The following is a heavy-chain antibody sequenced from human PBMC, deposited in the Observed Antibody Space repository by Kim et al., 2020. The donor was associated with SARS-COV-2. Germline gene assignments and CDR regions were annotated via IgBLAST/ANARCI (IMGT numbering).Heavy chain of an antibody. CDR2: ISGSGGST. CDR3: AKVKNRYSSSSGPFDY. Sequence: GGSLRLSCAASGFTFSSYAMSWVRQAPGKGLEWVSAISGSGGSTYYADSVKGRFTISRDNSKNTLYLQMNSLRAEDTAVYYCAKVKNRYSSSSGPFDYWGQGTLVTVSS. V-gene: IGHV3-23*01. D-gene: IGHD6-6*01. J-gene: IGHJ4*02. CDR1: GFTFSSYA.